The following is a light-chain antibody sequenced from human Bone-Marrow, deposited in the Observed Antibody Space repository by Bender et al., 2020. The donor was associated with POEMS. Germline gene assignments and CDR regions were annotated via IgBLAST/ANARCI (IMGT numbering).Light chain of an antibody. V-gene: IGLV1-47*01. Sequence: QSVLTQPPSTSETPGQSVTIFCSGGRSNIGSNYVSWYHQVPGTAPKLLLYRTNQRPSGVPDRFSGSKSGNTASLTISGLQADDEADYYCSSYTSSSPPYVFGTGTKVTVL. J-gene: IGLJ1*01. CDR2: RTN. CDR1: RSNIGSNY. CDR3: SSYTSSSPPYV.